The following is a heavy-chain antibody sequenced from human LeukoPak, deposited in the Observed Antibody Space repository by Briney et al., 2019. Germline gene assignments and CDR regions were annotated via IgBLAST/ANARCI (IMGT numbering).Heavy chain of an antibody. Sequence: GGSLRLSCAASGFTFSYFWMSWVRQAPGKGLEWVANINLDGTERHYVDSVKGRFTISRDNARKSLYLQMNSLRDEDTAVYYCARDNVGATPFDYWGQGTLITVSS. V-gene: IGHV3-7*05. D-gene: IGHD1-26*01. J-gene: IGHJ4*02. CDR3: ARDNVGATPFDY. CDR1: GFTFSYFW. CDR2: INLDGTER.